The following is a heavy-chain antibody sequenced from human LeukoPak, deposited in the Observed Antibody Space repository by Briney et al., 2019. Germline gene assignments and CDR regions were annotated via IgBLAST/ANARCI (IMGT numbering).Heavy chain of an antibody. CDR3: ARAHPGHDAFDI. CDR1: GFTFSSYS. V-gene: IGHV3-48*01. CDR2: ISSSSTI. J-gene: IGHJ3*02. Sequence: PGGSLRLSCAASGFTFSSYSMNWVRQAPGKGLEWVSYISSSSTIYYADSVEGRFTISRDNAKNSLYLQMNSLRAEDTAVYYCARAHPGHDAFDIWGQGTMVTVSS.